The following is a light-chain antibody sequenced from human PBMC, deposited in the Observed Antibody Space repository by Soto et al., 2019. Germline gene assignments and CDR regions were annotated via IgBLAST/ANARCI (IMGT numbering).Light chain of an antibody. CDR3: HQSQYYPHT. CDR1: QSISNF. CDR2: KAS. Sequence: DIQMTQSPSILSASVGDRVTITCRASQSISNFLAWYQQKPGRAPKILMFKASDLETGVPSRYSGSGSGTDFTLTINGLQPDEFATYFCHQSQYYPHTFGQGTKLEIK. J-gene: IGKJ2*01. V-gene: IGKV1-5*03.